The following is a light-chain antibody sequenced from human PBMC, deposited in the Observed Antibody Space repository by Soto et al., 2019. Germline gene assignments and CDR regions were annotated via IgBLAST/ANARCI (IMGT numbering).Light chain of an antibody. CDR2: DAS. CDR1: QSISSW. J-gene: IGKJ1*01. Sequence: DIQMTQSPSTLSAPVGDRVTITCLASQSISSWLAWYQQKPGKAPKVLIYDASSLESGVPSRFSGSGSGTEFTLTISSLQPDDSATYYCQQYNSYSWTFGQGTKVDIK. V-gene: IGKV1-5*01. CDR3: QQYNSYSWT.